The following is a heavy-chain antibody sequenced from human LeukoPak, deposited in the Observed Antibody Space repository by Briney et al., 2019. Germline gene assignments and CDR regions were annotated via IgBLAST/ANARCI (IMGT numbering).Heavy chain of an antibody. CDR3: GRLISGNYRIIDC. J-gene: IGHJ4*02. CDR1: GYSFTSYG. D-gene: IGHD3-16*02. Sequence: GASVKVSCKASGYSFTSYGISWVRQAPGQGLEWMGWISAYNGNTNYAQKLQGRVTMTTDTSTSTVYMELRSLRSDDTAVYYCGRLISGNYRIIDCWGQGTLVTVSS. V-gene: IGHV1-18*01. CDR2: ISAYNGNT.